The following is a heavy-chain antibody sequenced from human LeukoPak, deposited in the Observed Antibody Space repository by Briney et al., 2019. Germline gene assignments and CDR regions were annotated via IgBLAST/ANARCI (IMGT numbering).Heavy chain of an antibody. Sequence: PGRSLRLSCAASGFTFSSYGMHWVRQAPGKGLEWVAVIWYDGSNKYYADSVKGRFTISRDNSKNTLYLQMNSLKAEDTAVYYCAKPGGAYCGSDCYSYYFDYWGQGTLVTVSS. CDR1: GFTFSSYG. CDR2: IWYDGSNK. CDR3: AKPGGAYCGSDCYSYYFDY. V-gene: IGHV3-33*06. D-gene: IGHD2-21*02. J-gene: IGHJ4*02.